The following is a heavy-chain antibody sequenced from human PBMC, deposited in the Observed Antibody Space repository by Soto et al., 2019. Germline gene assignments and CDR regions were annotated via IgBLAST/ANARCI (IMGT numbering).Heavy chain of an antibody. CDR2: IIPILGIA. D-gene: IGHD6-19*01. V-gene: IGHV1-69*02. Sequence: SVKVCCKASGGTFSSYTISWVRQAPGQGLEWMGRIIPILGIANYAQKFQGRVTITADKSTSTAYMELSSLRSEDTAVYYCARAPPNYSSGWSDYWGQGTLVTVSS. CDR1: GGTFSSYT. J-gene: IGHJ4*02. CDR3: ARAPPNYSSGWSDY.